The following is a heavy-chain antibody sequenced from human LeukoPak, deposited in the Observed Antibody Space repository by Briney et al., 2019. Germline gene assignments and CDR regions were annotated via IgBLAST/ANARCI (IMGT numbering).Heavy chain of an antibody. CDR3: ARSFFKYSSSSPFDY. Sequence: GGSLRLSCAASGFTLSSYAMHWVRQAPGKGLEWVAVISYDGCNKYYEDSVKGRFTISRDNSKNTLYPQMNSLRAEDTAVYYCARSFFKYSSSSPFDYWGQGTLVTVSS. CDR2: ISYDGCNK. CDR1: GFTLSSYA. J-gene: IGHJ4*02. V-gene: IGHV3-30*01. D-gene: IGHD6-6*01.